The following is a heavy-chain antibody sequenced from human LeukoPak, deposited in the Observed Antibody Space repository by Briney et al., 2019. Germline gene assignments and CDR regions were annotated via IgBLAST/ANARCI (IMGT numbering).Heavy chain of an antibody. CDR3: ATDSRYDFWSGSTYYMAV. J-gene: IGHJ6*03. V-gene: IGHV1-24*01. Sequence: ASVKVSCKVSGYTLTELSMHWVRQAPGKGLEWMGGFDPEDGETIYAQKFQGRVTMTEDTSTDTAYMELSSLRSEDTAMYYCATDSRYDFWSGSTYYMAVWGKGTTVTVSS. D-gene: IGHD3-3*01. CDR2: FDPEDGET. CDR1: GYTLTELS.